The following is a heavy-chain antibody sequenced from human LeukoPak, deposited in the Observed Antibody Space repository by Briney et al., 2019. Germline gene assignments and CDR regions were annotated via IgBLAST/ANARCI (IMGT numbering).Heavy chain of an antibody. CDR1: GFTFGSYW. CDR2: IRQDGSEK. J-gene: IGHJ4*02. V-gene: IGHV3-7*01. Sequence: GSLRLSCAASGFTFGSYWMTWVRQAPGKGLEWVANIRQDGSEKYYVGSVKGRFTISRDNAKSSLFLEMNSLRPEDTAVYYCARHRLVVAAAAAYFFDYWGQGTLVTVSS. CDR3: ARHRLVVAAAAAYFFDY. D-gene: IGHD2-15*01.